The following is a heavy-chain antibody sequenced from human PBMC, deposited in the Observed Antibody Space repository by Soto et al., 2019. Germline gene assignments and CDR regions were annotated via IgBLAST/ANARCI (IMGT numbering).Heavy chain of an antibody. D-gene: IGHD5-12*01. CDR2: IIAVFGRP. V-gene: IGHV1-69*01. Sequence: QVQLVQSGAELKKPGSSVKVSCKASGDSFSSFGISWVRQAPGQGLEWMGGIIAVFGRPNYAQRFRGRLTIIAAESTNTVYLELIDLSSEDTAVYYCAREGSGYNLWGQGPQVTVSS. J-gene: IGHJ1*01. CDR1: GDSFSSFG. CDR3: AREGSGYNL.